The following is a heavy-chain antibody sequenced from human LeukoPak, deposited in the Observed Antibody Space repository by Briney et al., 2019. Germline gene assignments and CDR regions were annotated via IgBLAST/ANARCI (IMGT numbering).Heavy chain of an antibody. D-gene: IGHD4-23*01. J-gene: IGHJ4*02. CDR1: GFSFSSYW. CDR2: IKTDGGGK. CDR3: ARDLAKSTMVSPQSDY. Sequence: GGSLRLSCAASGFSFSSYWMSWVRQTPGKGLEWVANIKTDGGGKYYVDSVKGRFTISRDNAKNSLYLQMNSLRAEDTAVYFCARDLAKSTMVSPQSDYWGQGALVTVSS. V-gene: IGHV3-7*01.